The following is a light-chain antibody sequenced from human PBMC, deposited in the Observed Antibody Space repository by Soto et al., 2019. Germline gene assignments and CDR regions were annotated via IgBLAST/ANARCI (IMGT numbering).Light chain of an antibody. CDR3: QQYNNRPPAT. CDR2: GAS. J-gene: IGKJ1*01. CDR1: QSVSSSY. Sequence: EIVLTQSPGTLSLSPGERATLSCRASQSVSSSYLAWYQQKPGQAPRLLIYGASSRATGIPDRFSGSGSGTDFTLTISSLQSEDFAVYYCQQYNNRPPATVGQGTKVDIK. V-gene: IGKV3-20*01.